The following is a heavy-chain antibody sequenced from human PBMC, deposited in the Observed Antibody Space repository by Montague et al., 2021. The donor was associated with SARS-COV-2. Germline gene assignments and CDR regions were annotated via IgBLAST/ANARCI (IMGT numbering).Heavy chain of an antibody. D-gene: IGHD3-3*01. CDR1: GGSISSYY. V-gene: IGHV4-59*01. CDR2: IYYSGST. Sequence: SETLSLTCTVSGGSISSYYWSWIRQPPGKGLEWIGYIYYSGSTDYNPSLKSRVTISVDTSKNQFSLKLSSVTAADTAVYYRARGVSYYDFWSGYDYGMDVWGQGTTVTVSS. CDR3: ARGVSYYDFWSGYDYGMDV. J-gene: IGHJ6*02.